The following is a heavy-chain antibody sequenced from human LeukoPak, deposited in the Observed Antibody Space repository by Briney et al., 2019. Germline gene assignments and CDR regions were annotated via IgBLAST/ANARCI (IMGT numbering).Heavy chain of an antibody. CDR2: VSPYNGKK. J-gene: IGHJ6*02. Sequence: ASVKVSCKASGYSFTSYGISWVRQPPGQGREWMEWVSPYNGKKNYPQKLQGRGTMTTDTSTSTVYMELRSLRSDDRAVYYCARRWSGYYQGMDVWGQGSTVTVSS. V-gene: IGHV1-18*01. CDR3: ARRWSGYYQGMDV. CDR1: GYSFTSYG. D-gene: IGHD3-3*01.